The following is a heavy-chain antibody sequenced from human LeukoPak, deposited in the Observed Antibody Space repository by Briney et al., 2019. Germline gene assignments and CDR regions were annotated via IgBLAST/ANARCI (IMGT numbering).Heavy chain of an antibody. J-gene: IGHJ4*02. V-gene: IGHV4-39*07. Sequence: PSETLSLTCTVSGGSISSSSYYWGWIRQPPGKGLEWIGSIYYSGSTYYNPSLKSRVTISVDTSKNQFSLKLSSVTAADTAVYYCARSQWELGGFDYWGQGTLVTVSS. CDR1: GGSISSSSYY. CDR3: ARSQWELGGFDY. D-gene: IGHD1-26*01. CDR2: IYYSGST.